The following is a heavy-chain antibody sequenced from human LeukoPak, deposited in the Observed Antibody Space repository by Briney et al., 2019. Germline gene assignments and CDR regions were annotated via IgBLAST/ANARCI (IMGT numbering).Heavy chain of an antibody. CDR1: GYTFTDYY. V-gene: IGHV1-2*02. J-gene: IGHJ4*02. CDR3: ARASTVAGTRLGNDY. CDR2: INPNSGGT. D-gene: IGHD6-19*01. Sequence: ASVKVSCKASGYTFTDYYMLWIRQAPGQGLGWMGWINPNSGGTKYAQVLQGRVTMTRDTSISTAYLELSRLTSDDTAIYYCARASTVAGTRLGNDYWGQGTLVTVSS.